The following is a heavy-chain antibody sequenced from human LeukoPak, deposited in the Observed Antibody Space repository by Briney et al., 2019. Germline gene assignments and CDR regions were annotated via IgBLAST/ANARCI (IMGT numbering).Heavy chain of an antibody. CDR1: GFTFGSYA. Sequence: PGGSLRLSCAASGFTFGSYAMHWVRQAPGKGLEWVAVVSYDGSNKDYADSVKGRFTVSRDNSKNTLYLQMNSLRVEDTAVYFCARVGGSWELILWGQGTLVTVS. D-gene: IGHD2-15*01. CDR3: ARVGGSWELIL. V-gene: IGHV3-30*04. CDR2: VSYDGSNK. J-gene: IGHJ4*02.